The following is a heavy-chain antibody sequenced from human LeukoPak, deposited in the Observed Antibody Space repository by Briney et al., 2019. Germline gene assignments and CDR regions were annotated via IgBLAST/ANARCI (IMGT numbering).Heavy chain of an antibody. CDR1: GYTFTSYG. J-gene: IGHJ5*02. D-gene: IGHD2-2*02. CDR2: INPNSGGT. Sequence: GASVKVSCTASGYTFTSYGISWVRQAPGQGLEWMGRINPNSGGTNYAQKFQGRVTMTRDTSISTAYMELSRLRSDDTAVYYRARGYSSSTSCYIDDPWGQGTLVTVSS. CDR3: ARGYSSSTSCYIDDP. V-gene: IGHV1-2*06.